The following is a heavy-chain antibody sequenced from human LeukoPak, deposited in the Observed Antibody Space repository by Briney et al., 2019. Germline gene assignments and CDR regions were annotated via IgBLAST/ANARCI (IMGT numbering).Heavy chain of an antibody. CDR1: GGSISSYY. J-gene: IGHJ5*02. V-gene: IGHV4-59*01. CDR2: IYYSGST. Sequence: SETLSLTCTVSGGSISSYYWSWIRQPPGKGLEWIGYIYYSGSTNYNPSLKSRVTISVDSSKNQFSLKLSSVTAADTAVYYCARSCPWEYYYGSRSYPTDVRFDPWGQGTLVTVSS. D-gene: IGHD3-10*01. CDR3: ARSCPWEYYYGSRSYPTDVRFDP.